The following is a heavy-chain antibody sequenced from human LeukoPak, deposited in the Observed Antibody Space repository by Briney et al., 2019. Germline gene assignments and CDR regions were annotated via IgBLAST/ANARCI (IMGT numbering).Heavy chain of an antibody. Sequence: GGSLRLSCAASGFTFSSYSMNWVRQAPGKGLEWVSYISSPSSTIYYADSVKGRFTISRDNAKSSLYLQMNSLRAEDTAVYYCAREDYDDSGGWYFDLWGCGTLVTVSS. D-gene: IGHD3-3*01. J-gene: IGHJ2*01. V-gene: IGHV3-48*01. CDR3: AREDYDDSGGWYFDL. CDR1: GFTFSSYS. CDR2: ISSPSSTI.